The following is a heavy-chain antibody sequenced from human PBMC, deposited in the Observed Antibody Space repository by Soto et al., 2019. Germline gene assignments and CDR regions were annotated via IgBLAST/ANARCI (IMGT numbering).Heavy chain of an antibody. CDR3: ARGGVLTRPFDY. D-gene: IGHD1-20*01. J-gene: IGHJ4*02. CDR2: IDPSDADT. CDR1: GYSFTSYG. Sequence: GESLKISCKGSGYSFTSYGISWGRQRPGKGRGWMGRIDPSDADTRYRRSFQGQVTISADKSISSAYLQWSSLRASETAMYDWARGGVLTRPFDYWGKGPPVTLTP. V-gene: IGHV5-10-1*04.